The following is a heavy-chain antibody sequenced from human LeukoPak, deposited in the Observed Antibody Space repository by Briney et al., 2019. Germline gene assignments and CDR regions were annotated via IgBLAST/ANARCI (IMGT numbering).Heavy chain of an antibody. J-gene: IGHJ6*02. D-gene: IGHD3-22*01. CDR1: GYSFTSYW. V-gene: IGHV5-10-1*01. Sequence: GESLKIPCKGSGYSFTSYWISWVRQMPGKGLEWMGRIDPSDSYTNYSPSFQGHVTISADKSISTAYLQWSSLKASDTAMYYCARGSDYEYYYYGMDVWGQGTTVTVSS. CDR2: IDPSDSYT. CDR3: ARGSDYEYYYYGMDV.